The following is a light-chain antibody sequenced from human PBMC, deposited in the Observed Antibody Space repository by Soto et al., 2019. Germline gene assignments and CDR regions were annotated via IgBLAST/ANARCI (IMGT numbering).Light chain of an antibody. Sequence: DIPMTQSPSTLSASVGDRVTITCRASQSISSWLAWYQQKPGKAPKLLVYKASNLESGVPSRFSGSASGTEFTLTISSLQPDDFATYYCQQYNSYSGTFGQGTKLEIK. V-gene: IGKV1-5*03. CDR2: KAS. J-gene: IGKJ2*02. CDR1: QSISSW. CDR3: QQYNSYSGT.